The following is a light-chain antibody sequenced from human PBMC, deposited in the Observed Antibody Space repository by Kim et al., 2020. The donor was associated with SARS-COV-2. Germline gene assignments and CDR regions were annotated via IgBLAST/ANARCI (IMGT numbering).Light chain of an antibody. V-gene: IGKV3-20*01. J-gene: IGKJ4*01. CDR2: GAS. Sequence: EIVLTQSPGTLSLSPGERATLSCRASQSVSNSYLAWYQQKPGQAPRLLIYGASSRATGIPDRFSGSGSRTDFTLTISRLEPEDFAVYYCQQSGTSPLTFGGGTKVDIK. CDR1: QSVSNSY. CDR3: QQSGTSPLT.